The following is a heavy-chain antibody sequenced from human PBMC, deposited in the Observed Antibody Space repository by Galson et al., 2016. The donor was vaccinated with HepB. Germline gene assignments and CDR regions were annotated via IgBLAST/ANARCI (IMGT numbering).Heavy chain of an antibody. V-gene: IGHV4-34*01. CDR2: INHSGST. Sequence: SETLSLTCGVYGGSFSGYYWSWIRQPPGKGLECIGEINHSGSTNYNPSLKSRVTISTETSKKHFSLKLTSVTAADTALYYCARGVNSFGSGSYIAFDVWGQGTMVTVSS. D-gene: IGHD1-26*01. CDR3: ARGVNSFGSGSYIAFDV. CDR1: GGSFSGYY. J-gene: IGHJ3*01.